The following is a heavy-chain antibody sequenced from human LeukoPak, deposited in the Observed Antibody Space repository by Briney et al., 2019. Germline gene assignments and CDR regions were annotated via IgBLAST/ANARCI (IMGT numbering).Heavy chain of an antibody. CDR1: GGPISSSSYY. Sequence: PSETLSLTCTVSGGPISSSSYYWGWIRQPPGKGLEWIGSIYYSGSTYYNPSLKSRVTISVDTSKNQFSLKLSSVTAADTAVYYCARLHYYDSSGPPSPGYWGQGTLVTVSS. J-gene: IGHJ4*02. V-gene: IGHV4-39*01. D-gene: IGHD3-22*01. CDR2: IYYSGST. CDR3: ARLHYYDSSGPPSPGY.